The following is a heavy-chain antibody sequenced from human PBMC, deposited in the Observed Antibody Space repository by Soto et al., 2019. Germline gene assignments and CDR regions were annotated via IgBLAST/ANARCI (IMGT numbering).Heavy chain of an antibody. Sequence: VASGGGLIQPGGSLRLSCAALGLTVRGKKYITWVRQAPGKGLEWVSALYDVDGTYYADSAQGRFTISRDNSNNIIYLQMNSLGPDDTAVYYCASWLEREHAYDIWGLGTMVPVSS. CDR1: GLTVRGKKY. D-gene: IGHD1-1*01. CDR3: ASWLEREHAYDI. J-gene: IGHJ3*02. V-gene: IGHV3-53*01. CDR2: LYDVDGT.